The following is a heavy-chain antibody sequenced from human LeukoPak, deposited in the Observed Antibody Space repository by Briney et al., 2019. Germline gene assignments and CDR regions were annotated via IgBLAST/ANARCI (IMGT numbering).Heavy chain of an antibody. J-gene: IGHJ3*02. D-gene: IGHD2-21*02. CDR1: GYTFINYY. CDR3: ARDPSYCGGDCYAFDI. V-gene: IGHV1-46*01. Sequence: GASVKVSCKASGYTFINYYLHWVRQAPGQGLEWMGIINPSSGGTSYAQKFQGGVTMTRATSTSTVYMELSSLRPEDTAVYYCARDPSYCGGDCYAFDIWGQGTMVTVSS. CDR2: INPSSGGT.